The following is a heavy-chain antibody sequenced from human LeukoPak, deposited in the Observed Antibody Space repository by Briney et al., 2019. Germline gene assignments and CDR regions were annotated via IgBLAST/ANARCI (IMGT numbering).Heavy chain of an antibody. V-gene: IGHV3-74*01. CDR1: GFDFSSNW. CDR3: AKEGDSSGYYPDY. CDR2: IKGDGIST. J-gene: IGHJ4*02. Sequence: PGGSLRLSCAASGFDFSSNWMHWVRHAPGQGLVWVSRIKGDGISTNYADSVKGRFTISRDIAKNTLYLQMNSLRAEDTAVYYCAKEGDSSGYYPDYWGQGTLVTVSS. D-gene: IGHD3-22*01.